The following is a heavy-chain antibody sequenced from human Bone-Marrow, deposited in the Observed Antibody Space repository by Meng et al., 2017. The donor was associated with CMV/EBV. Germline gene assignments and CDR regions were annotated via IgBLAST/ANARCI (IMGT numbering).Heavy chain of an antibody. CDR2: IYYSGST. V-gene: IGHV4-31*03. CDR3: ARGRKVWFDP. Sequence: LTCTVSGGSISRGGYYWSWIRQHPGKGLEWIGYIYYSGSTYYTPSLKSRVTISVDTSKNQFSLKLSSVTAADTAVYYCARGRKVWFDPWGQGTLVTVSS. CDR1: GGSISRGGYY. J-gene: IGHJ5*02.